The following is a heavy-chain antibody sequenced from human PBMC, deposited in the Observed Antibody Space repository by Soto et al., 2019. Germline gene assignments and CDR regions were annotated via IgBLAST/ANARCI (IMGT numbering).Heavy chain of an antibody. V-gene: IGHV3-11*01. CDR2: ISSSGSTI. J-gene: IGHJ6*02. D-gene: IGHD2-8*01. CDR1: GFTFSDYY. Sequence: GGSLRLSCAASGFTFSDYYMSWIRQAPGKGLEWVSYISSSGSTIYYADSVKGRFTISRDNAKNSLYLQMNSLRAEDTAVYYCARVSPPEGPISYYYYYYGMDVWGQGTTVTVSS. CDR3: ARVSPPEGPISYYYYYYGMDV.